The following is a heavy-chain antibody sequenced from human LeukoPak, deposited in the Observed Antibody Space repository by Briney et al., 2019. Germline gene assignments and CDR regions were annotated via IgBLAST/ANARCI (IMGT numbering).Heavy chain of an antibody. D-gene: IGHD2-21*02. CDR3: AREGTARDAFDI. J-gene: IGHJ3*02. Sequence: PGGSLRLSCAVSGFTFNSYAMSWVRQAPGKGLEWVAFISSDGSDKYYADSMKGRFTISRDNSKNTLYLQMTSLRGEDTAMYYCAREGTARDAFDIWGQGTMVTVSS. CDR1: GFTFNSYA. CDR2: ISSDGSDK. V-gene: IGHV3-30-3*01.